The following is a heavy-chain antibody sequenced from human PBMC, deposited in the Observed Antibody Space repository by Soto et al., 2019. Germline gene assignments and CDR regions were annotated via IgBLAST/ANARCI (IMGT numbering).Heavy chain of an antibody. CDR2: IYWDDDK. CDR3: AHRQAVTMVRGRIAFDI. Sequence: QITLKECGPPLVKPTQTLTLTCTFSGFSLSTSGVGVGWIRQRPGKALAWLALIYWDDDKRYSPSLQSRLTNTKHAPKHQEILTVTNMDAVDTATYYCAHRQAVTMVRGRIAFDIWGQGTIVTVSS. J-gene: IGHJ3*02. V-gene: IGHV2-5*02. CDR1: GFSLSTSGVG. D-gene: IGHD3-10*01.